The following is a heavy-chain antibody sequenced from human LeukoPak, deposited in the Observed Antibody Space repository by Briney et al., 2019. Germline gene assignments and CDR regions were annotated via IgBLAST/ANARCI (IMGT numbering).Heavy chain of an antibody. J-gene: IGHJ4*02. Sequence: HPGGSLRLSCAASGFTFSSYGMSWVRQAPGKGLEWVSAISGSGGSTYYADSVKGRFTISRDNSKNTLYLQMNSLRAEDTAVYYCAKDGRTLWFGEFDYWGQGTLVTVSS. CDR1: GFTFSSYG. CDR3: AKDGRTLWFGEFDY. CDR2: ISGSGGST. V-gene: IGHV3-23*01. D-gene: IGHD3-10*01.